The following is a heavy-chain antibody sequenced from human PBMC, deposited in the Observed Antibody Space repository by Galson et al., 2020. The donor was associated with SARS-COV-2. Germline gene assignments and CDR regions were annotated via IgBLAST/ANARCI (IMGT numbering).Heavy chain of an antibody. CDR3: ARGRGRYYFDY. CDR1: GGPISSGAHF. Sequence: SETLSLTCTDSGGPISSGAHFWSWIRPHPGKGLEWIGYIFNSGSTYYDPSLKSRVTISVDRSTNPFSLTLPSVTAADTAVYYCARGRGRYYFDYWVQGTLVTVSS. V-gene: IGHV4-31*03. CDR2: IFNSGST. D-gene: IGHD3-16*01. J-gene: IGHJ4*02.